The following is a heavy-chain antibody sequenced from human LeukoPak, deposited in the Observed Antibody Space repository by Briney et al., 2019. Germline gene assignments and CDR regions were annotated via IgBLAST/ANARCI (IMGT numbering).Heavy chain of an antibody. Sequence: ASVKVSCKASGYTFTSYDTNWVRQATGQGLEWMGWMNPNSGNTGYAQKFQGRVTMTRNTSISTAYMELSSLRSKDTAVYYCARDTDSSSWYVNYYYYGMDVWGQGTTVTVSS. CDR2: MNPNSGNT. CDR3: ARDTDSSSWYVNYYYYGMDV. D-gene: IGHD6-13*01. J-gene: IGHJ6*02. V-gene: IGHV1-8*01. CDR1: GYTFTSYD.